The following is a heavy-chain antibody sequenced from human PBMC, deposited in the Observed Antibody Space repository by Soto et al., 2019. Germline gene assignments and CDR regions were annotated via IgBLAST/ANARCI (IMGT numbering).Heavy chain of an antibody. CDR3: ARSEGSYDSSGYLQDAFDI. D-gene: IGHD3-22*01. CDR1: EVKCISYS. Sequence: PGVSLRVSCAVSEVKCISYSMNWIRQAQRKGLVWVSYISSSSSTIYYADSVKGRFTISRDNAKNSLYLQMNSLRAEDTAVYYCARSEGSYDSSGYLQDAFDIWGQGTMVTVSS. CDR2: ISSSSSTI. V-gene: IGHV3-48*01. J-gene: IGHJ3*02.